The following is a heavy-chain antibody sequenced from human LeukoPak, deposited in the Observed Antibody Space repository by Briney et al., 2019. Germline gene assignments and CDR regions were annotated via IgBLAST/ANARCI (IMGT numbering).Heavy chain of an antibody. Sequence: GGSLRLSCAASGFTFSSYGMHWVRQAPGKGLEWVAVISYDGSNKYYADSVKGRFTISRDNSKNTLYLQMNSLRGEDTAVYYCAKASWDNWNEGLGSYGMDVWGQGTTVTVSS. V-gene: IGHV3-30*18. CDR2: ISYDGSNK. CDR1: GFTFSSYG. D-gene: IGHD1-20*01. CDR3: AKASWDNWNEGLGSYGMDV. J-gene: IGHJ6*02.